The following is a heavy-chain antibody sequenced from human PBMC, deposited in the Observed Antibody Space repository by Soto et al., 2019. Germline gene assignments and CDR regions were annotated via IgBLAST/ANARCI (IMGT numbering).Heavy chain of an antibody. CDR1: GFTFSSYA. D-gene: IGHD6-13*01. J-gene: IGHJ4*02. Sequence: GGSLRLSCAASGFTFSSYAMSWVRQAPGKGLEWVSAISGSGGSTYYADSVKGRFTISRDNSKNTLYLQMNSLRAEDTAVYYCAKVWTYTGYSSPRGVLDYWGQGTLVTVSS. CDR2: ISGSGGST. CDR3: AKVWTYTGYSSPRGVLDY. V-gene: IGHV3-23*01.